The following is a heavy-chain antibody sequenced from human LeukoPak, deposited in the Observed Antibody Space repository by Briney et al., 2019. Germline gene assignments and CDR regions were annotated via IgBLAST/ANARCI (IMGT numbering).Heavy chain of an antibody. Sequence: GGALRLSCAAPGFTFSSYGIHSVRQAPARGLERVAFIRYDGSIHYYADSVKRRYTSPRDNSKIPLYLQMNILRAEDTAVYYCAKGGGYEAQYYYYYLDVWGKGTTVTISS. V-gene: IGHV3-30*02. J-gene: IGHJ6*03. D-gene: IGHD5-12*01. CDR3: AKGGGYEAQYYYYYLDV. CDR1: GFTFSSYG. CDR2: IRYDGSIH.